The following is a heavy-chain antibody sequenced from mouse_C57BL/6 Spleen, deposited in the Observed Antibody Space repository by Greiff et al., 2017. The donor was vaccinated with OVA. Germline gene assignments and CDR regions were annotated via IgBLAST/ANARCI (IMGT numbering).Heavy chain of an antibody. CDR2: IDPEDGET. CDR1: GYNIKDYY. D-gene: IGHD1-1*01. Sequence: EVKLEESGAELVKPGASVKLSCTASGYNIKDYYMHWVKQRPEQGLEWIGRIDPEDGETRYAQKFQGKATITADTSSNTAYLQISGLTSEDTAVYYCASQNYSYGSSPAWFAYWGQGTLVTVSA. V-gene: IGHV14-2*01. CDR3: ASQNYSYGSSPAWFAY. J-gene: IGHJ3*01.